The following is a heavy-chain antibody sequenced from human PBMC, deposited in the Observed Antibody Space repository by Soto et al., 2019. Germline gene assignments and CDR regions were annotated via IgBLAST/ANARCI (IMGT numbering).Heavy chain of an antibody. CDR1: GGTFSSYA. Sequence: ASVKVSCKASGGTFSSYAISWVRQAPGQGLEWMGGIIPIFGTANYAQKFQGRVTITADESTSTAYMELSSLRSEDTAVYYCASGGSAVAGPAEPYYYYGMDVWGQGTTVTVSS. CDR3: ASGGSAVAGPAEPYYYYGMDV. D-gene: IGHD6-19*01. CDR2: IIPIFGTA. V-gene: IGHV1-69*13. J-gene: IGHJ6*02.